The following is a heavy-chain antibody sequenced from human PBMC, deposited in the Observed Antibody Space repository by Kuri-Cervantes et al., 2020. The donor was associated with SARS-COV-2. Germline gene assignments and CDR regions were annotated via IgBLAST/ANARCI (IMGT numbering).Heavy chain of an antibody. J-gene: IGHJ4*02. CDR2: ISYDGSNK. CDR1: GGSFSGYY. CDR3: ARDIVTVDYDFWSGYYGPSYFDY. Sequence: LSLTCAVYGGSFSGYYWSWVRQAPGKGLEWVAVISYDGSNKYYADSVKGRFTISRDNSKNTLYLQMNSLRAEDTAVYYCARDIVTVDYDFWSGYYGPSYFDYWGQGTLVTVSS. V-gene: IGHV3-30-3*01. D-gene: IGHD3-3*01.